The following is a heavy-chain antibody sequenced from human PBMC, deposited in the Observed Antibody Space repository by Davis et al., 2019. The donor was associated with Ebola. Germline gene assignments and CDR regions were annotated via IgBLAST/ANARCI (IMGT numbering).Heavy chain of an antibody. CDR1: GFTFSSYS. CDR2: ISSSSSYI. D-gene: IGHD1-26*01. Sequence: GESLKISCAASGFTFSSYSMNWVRQAPGKGLEWVSSISSSSSYIYYADSVKGRFTISRDNAKNSLYLQMNSLRAEDTAVYYCASQWELPTPFDYWGQGTLVTVSS. CDR3: ASQWELPTPFDY. J-gene: IGHJ4*02. V-gene: IGHV3-21*01.